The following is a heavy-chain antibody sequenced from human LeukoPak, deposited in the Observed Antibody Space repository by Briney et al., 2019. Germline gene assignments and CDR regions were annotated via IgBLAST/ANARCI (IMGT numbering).Heavy chain of an antibody. J-gene: IGHJ6*03. V-gene: IGHV1-18*01. CDR1: GYTFTSYG. D-gene: IGHD2-15*01. Sequence: GASVKVSCKASGYTFTSYGISWVRQAPGQGLEWMGWISAYNGNTNYAQKLQGRVTMTTDTSTSTAYMELRSLRSDDTAVYYCARARYCSGGSCRKSSPYYYYMDVWGKGTTVTISS. CDR2: ISAYNGNT. CDR3: ARARYCSGGSCRKSSPYYYYMDV.